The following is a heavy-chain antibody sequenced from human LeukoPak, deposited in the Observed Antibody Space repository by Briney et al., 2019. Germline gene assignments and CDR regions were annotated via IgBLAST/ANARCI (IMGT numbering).Heavy chain of an antibody. Sequence: ASVKVSCKASGYTFTNYYIHWVRQAPGQGLEWVGMINPSGGRTSYAQRFQGRVTVTTDTSTSTVYMQLSSLASEDTAVYYCARERRAWGEDFWGQGTLVTVSS. CDR2: INPSGGRT. CDR1: GYTFTNYY. V-gene: IGHV1-46*01. J-gene: IGHJ4*02. CDR3: ARERRAWGEDF. D-gene: IGHD3-16*01.